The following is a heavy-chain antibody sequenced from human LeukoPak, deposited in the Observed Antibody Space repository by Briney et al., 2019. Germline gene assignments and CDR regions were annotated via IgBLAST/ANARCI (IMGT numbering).Heavy chain of an antibody. CDR3: AVTTTVTTRGGRVDAFDF. J-gene: IGHJ3*01. CDR2: VDTDGSST. V-gene: IGHV3-74*01. D-gene: IGHD4-17*01. Sequence: GVALRLSCAASGFTFSNYWMHWVRQVPGKGLVWVSRVDTDGSSTNYADSVKGRFTLSRDNAKSTLYLQMNSLRAEDTAVYYCAVTTTVTTRGGRVDAFDFWGQGTTVTVSS. CDR1: GFTFSNYW.